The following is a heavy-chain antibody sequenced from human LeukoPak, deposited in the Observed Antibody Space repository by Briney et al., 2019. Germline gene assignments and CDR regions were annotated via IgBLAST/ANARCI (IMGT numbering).Heavy chain of an antibody. CDR1: GFTLSNYW. CDR3: TRVQAGRSGLMDV. D-gene: IGHD2-8*02. CDR2: VDPDGTTT. V-gene: IGHV3-74*01. J-gene: IGHJ6*02. Sequence: GGSLRLSCAASGFTLSNYWMHWVREAPGEGLGWVSHVDPDGTTTNYAGSVTGRFTTSRDNAMNTLYLQINSVRAEYTALYYCTRVQAGRSGLMDVWGRGTTVTVSS.